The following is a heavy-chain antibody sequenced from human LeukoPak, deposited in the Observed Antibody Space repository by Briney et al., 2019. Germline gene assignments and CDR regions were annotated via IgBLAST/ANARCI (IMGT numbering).Heavy chain of an antibody. CDR3: SWSGEAD. Sequence: GGSLRLSCAASGFTVSSSYMSWVRQSPGRGLEWVADIKQDGSEKYYLDSVKGRFTISTDNAKNLLSLEMNSLRVEDTAVYYCSWSGEADWGQGTLVTVSS. CDR1: GFTVSSSY. D-gene: IGHD3-3*01. V-gene: IGHV3-7*01. J-gene: IGHJ4*02. CDR2: IKQDGSEK.